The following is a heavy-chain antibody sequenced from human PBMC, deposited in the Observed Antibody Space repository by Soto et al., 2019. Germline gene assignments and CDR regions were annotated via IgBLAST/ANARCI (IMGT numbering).Heavy chain of an antibody. CDR3: EKQGNGYNTDY. Sequence: PGGSLRLSCAASGFTFSTCAMNWVRQAPGKGLEWVSGISDSGVSSYYADSVKGRFTISRDNSKNTLHLQMNSLRAEDTAAYYCEKQGNGYNTDYWGQGTLVTVSS. D-gene: IGHD5-12*01. CDR1: GFTFSTCA. J-gene: IGHJ4*02. V-gene: IGHV3-23*01. CDR2: ISDSGVSS.